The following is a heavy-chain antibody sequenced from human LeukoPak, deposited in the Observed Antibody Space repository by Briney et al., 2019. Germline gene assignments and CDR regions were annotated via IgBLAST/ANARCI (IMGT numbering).Heavy chain of an antibody. Sequence: GRSLRLSCAASGFTFSSYWMSWVRQAPGKGLEWVANIKQDGSEKYYVDSVKGRPTISRDNAKNSLYLQMNSLRAEDTAVYYCVRVGSGWFGFDYWGQGTLVTVSS. D-gene: IGHD6-19*01. J-gene: IGHJ4*02. CDR2: IKQDGSEK. V-gene: IGHV3-7*01. CDR3: VRVGSGWFGFDY. CDR1: GFTFSSYW.